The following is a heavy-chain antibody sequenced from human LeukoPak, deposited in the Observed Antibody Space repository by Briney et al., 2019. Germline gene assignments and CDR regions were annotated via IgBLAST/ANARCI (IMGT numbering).Heavy chain of an antibody. CDR2: IRYDGSNK. V-gene: IGHV3-30*02. J-gene: IGHJ4*02. CDR3: AKPEGGYAFNY. Sequence: GSLRLSCAASGFTFNTPYMQWVRQAPGKGLGWVAFIRYDGSNKYYTASVKGRFTISRDNSKNTLYLQMNTLRAEDAAVYYCAKPEGGYAFNYWGQGTLVTVSS. D-gene: IGHD2-8*01. CDR1: GFTFNTPY.